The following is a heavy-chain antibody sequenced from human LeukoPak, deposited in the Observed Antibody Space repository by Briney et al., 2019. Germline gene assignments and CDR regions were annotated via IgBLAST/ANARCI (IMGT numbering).Heavy chain of an antibody. J-gene: IGHJ4*02. V-gene: IGHV4-30-4*01. CDR2: IYYSGST. CDR1: GGSISSGDYY. CDR3: ARGDTAMVTRYFDY. D-gene: IGHD5-18*01. Sequence: KPSETLSLTCTVSGGSISSGDYYWSWIRQPPGKGLEWIGYIYYSGSTYYNPSLKSRVTISVDTSKNQFSLKLSSVTAADTAVYYCARGDTAMVTRYFDYWGQGTLVTVSS.